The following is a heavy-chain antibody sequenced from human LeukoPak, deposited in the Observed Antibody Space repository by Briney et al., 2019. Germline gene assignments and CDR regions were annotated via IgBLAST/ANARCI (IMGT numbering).Heavy chain of an antibody. CDR1: GFTVSSNH. Sequence: GGSLRLSCAASGFTVSSNHMTWVRQAPGKGLEWVSVIYDDGSTYYADSVKGRFTISRDNSKNTLYLQMNTLRAEDTAVYYCARGRGSYFYWGQGTLVTVSS. V-gene: IGHV3-66*02. J-gene: IGHJ4*02. CDR2: IYDDGST. D-gene: IGHD1-26*01. CDR3: ARGRGSYFY.